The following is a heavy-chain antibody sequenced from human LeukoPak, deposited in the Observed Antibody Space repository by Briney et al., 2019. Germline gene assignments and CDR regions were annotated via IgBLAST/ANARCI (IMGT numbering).Heavy chain of an antibody. J-gene: IGHJ6*02. CDR1: GGSIISSDYH. Sequence: SETLSLTCTVSGGSIISSDYHWGWVRQPPGKGLEWIGEINHSGSTNYNPSLKSRVIISMDTSKNQFSLKLSSVTAADTAVYYCARVAVTVNYYGMDVWGRGTTVTVSS. CDR3: ARVAVTVNYYGMDV. D-gene: IGHD2-21*02. CDR2: INHSGST. V-gene: IGHV4-39*07.